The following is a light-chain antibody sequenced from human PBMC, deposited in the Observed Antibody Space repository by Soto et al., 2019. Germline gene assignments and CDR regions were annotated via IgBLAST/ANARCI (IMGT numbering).Light chain of an antibody. CDR2: AAS. V-gene: IGKV3-20*01. Sequence: ETVLTQAPGALSLSPGERATLSCTASQSVSSSYLAWYQQKLVQDPRLLIYAASSRATGIPDRFSGGGSGTHFALTISRLEHEALAVYYCQQSGTSPYTFGQGTNLYIK. CDR3: QQSGTSPYT. J-gene: IGKJ2*01. CDR1: QSVSSSY.